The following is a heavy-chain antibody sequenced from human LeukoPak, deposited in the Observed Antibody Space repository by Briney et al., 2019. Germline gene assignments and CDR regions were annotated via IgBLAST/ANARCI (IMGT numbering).Heavy chain of an antibody. V-gene: IGHV3-23*01. CDR1: GFSFSSYA. J-gene: IGHJ2*01. Sequence: PGGSLRLSCAASGFSFSSYAMSWVRQAPGKGLEWVSGIRGSGANTYYADSVKGRFTISRDNSKNSLYLQMNSLRAGDTAVYYCARVQGLDFRWYFDLWGRGTLVTVSS. CDR2: IRGSGANT. CDR3: ARVQGLDFRWYFDL.